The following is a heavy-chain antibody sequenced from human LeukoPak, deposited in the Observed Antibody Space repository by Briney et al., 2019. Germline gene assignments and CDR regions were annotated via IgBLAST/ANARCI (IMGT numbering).Heavy chain of an antibody. J-gene: IGHJ5*02. CDR1: GFTFSNAW. D-gene: IGHD6-13*01. CDR3: TPDLSSSWYVSWFDP. CDR2: IKSKTDGGTT. Sequence: GGSLRLSCAASGFTFSNAWMSGVRQAPGKGLEWVGRIKSKTDGGTTDYAAPVTGRFTISRDDSKNTLYLQMNSLQTEDTAVYYCTPDLSSSWYVSWFDPWGQGTLVTVSS. V-gene: IGHV3-15*01.